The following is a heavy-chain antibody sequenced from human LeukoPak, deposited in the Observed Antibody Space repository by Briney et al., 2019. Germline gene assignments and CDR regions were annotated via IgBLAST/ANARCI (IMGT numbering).Heavy chain of an antibody. V-gene: IGHV4-39*07. Sequence: SETLSLTCTVSGGSLSSSNYYWAWIRQPPGKGLEWIGSVYYVGTTYYNPSLKSRVTISVDMSKNQFSLTPNFVTAADTALYYCARGGDYYDSSAYHDYWGQGTLVTVSS. CDR2: VYYVGTT. J-gene: IGHJ4*02. D-gene: IGHD3-22*01. CDR3: ARGGDYYDSSAYHDY. CDR1: GGSLSSSNYY.